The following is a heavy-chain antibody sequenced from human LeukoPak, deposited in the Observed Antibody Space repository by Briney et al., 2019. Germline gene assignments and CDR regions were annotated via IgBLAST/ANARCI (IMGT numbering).Heavy chain of an antibody. CDR3: AKDALDFWSSYYFDY. V-gene: IGHV3-30*18. CDR1: GFTFSSYG. Sequence: PGRSLRLSCAASGFTFSSYGMHWVRQAPGKGLEWVEVISYDGSNKYYADSVKGRFTISRDNSKNTLYLQMNSLRAEDTAVYYCAKDALDFWSSYYFDYWGQGTLVTVSS. CDR2: ISYDGSNK. J-gene: IGHJ4*02. D-gene: IGHD3-3*01.